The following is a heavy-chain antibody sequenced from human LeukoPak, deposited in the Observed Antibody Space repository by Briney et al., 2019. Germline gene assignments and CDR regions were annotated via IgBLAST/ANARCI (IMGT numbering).Heavy chain of an antibody. CDR3: ARLKLGYWYFDL. J-gene: IGHJ2*01. CDR1: GFTFSDYY. CDR2: IGLTDTTI. V-gene: IGHV3-11*01. D-gene: IGHD7-27*01. Sequence: GGSLRLSCAASGFTFSDYYMSWIRQVPGKGLEWVSYIGLTDTTIYYADSLKGRFAISRDNAKNSLYLHTHSLRAEDTAIYYCARLKLGYWYFDLWGRGTLLSVSS.